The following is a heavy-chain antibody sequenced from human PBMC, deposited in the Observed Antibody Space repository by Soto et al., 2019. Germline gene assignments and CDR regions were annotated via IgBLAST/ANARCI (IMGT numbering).Heavy chain of an antibody. CDR1: GGSISSSNW. D-gene: IGHD1-7*01. Sequence: QVQLQESGPGLVKPSGTLSLTCAVSGGSISSSNWWSWVRQPPGKGLEWIGEIYHSGSTNYNPSLKCQVTMSVDKTKNQFSVKLSAVTAADTAVYYCARFTLSGTSDYWGQGTLVTVSS. J-gene: IGHJ4*02. V-gene: IGHV4-4*02. CDR2: IYHSGST. CDR3: ARFTLSGTSDY.